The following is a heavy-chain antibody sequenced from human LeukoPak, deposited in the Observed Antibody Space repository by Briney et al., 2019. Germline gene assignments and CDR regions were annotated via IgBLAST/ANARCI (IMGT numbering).Heavy chain of an antibody. D-gene: IGHD3-22*01. CDR2: IIPIFGTA. CDR1: GGTFSSYA. Sequence: SVNVSCKASGGTFSSYAISWVRQAPGQGLEWMGGIIPIFGTANYAQKFQGRVTITADESTSTAYMELSSLRSEDTAVYYCVIGSSGYYYYFDYWGQGTLVTVSS. J-gene: IGHJ4*02. V-gene: IGHV1-69*13. CDR3: VIGSSGYYYYFDY.